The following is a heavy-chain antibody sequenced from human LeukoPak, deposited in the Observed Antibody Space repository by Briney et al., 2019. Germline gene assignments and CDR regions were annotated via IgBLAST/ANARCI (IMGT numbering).Heavy chain of an antibody. Sequence: ASVKVSCKVSGYTLTELSMHWVRQAPGKGLEWMRGFDPEDGEAIYAQKFQGRVTMTEDTSTDTAYMELSSLRSEDTAVYYCATPPGYSYGYHLGYWGQGTLVTVSS. D-gene: IGHD5-18*01. J-gene: IGHJ4*02. CDR1: GYTLTELS. CDR2: FDPEDGEA. V-gene: IGHV1-24*01. CDR3: ATPPGYSYGYHLGY.